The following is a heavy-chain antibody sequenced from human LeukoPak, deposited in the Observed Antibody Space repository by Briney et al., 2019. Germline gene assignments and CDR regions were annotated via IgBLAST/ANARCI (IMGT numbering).Heavy chain of an antibody. Sequence: GGSLRLSCTASGFTFSSYSMNWVRQAPGKGLEWVSSISSSSSYIYYADSVKGRFTISRDNAKNSLYLQMNSLRAEDTAVYYCARDMEVVPAAPVGHSDYWGQGTLVTVSS. CDR2: ISSSSSYI. CDR3: ARDMEVVPAAPVGHSDY. CDR1: GFTFSSYS. V-gene: IGHV3-21*01. J-gene: IGHJ4*02. D-gene: IGHD2-2*01.